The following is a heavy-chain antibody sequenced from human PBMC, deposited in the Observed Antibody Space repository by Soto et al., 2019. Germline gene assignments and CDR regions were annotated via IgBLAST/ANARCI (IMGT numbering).Heavy chain of an antibody. J-gene: IGHJ4*02. D-gene: IGHD1-1*01. CDR2: IYYSGST. CDR1: GGSISSYY. CDR3: ARDQAGTFDY. V-gene: IGHV4-59*01. Sequence: SETLSLTCTVSGGSISSYYLSWIRQPPGKGLEWIGYIYYSGSTNYNPSLKSRVTISVDTSKNQFSLKLSSVTAADTAVYYCARDQAGTFDYWGQGTLVTVSS.